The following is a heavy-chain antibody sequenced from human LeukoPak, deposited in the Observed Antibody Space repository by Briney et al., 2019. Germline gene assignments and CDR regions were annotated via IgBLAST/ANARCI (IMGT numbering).Heavy chain of an antibody. CDR2: IIPIFGTA. V-gene: IGHV1-69*01. CDR3: ARDMTPWYSSSPFSYMDV. D-gene: IGHD6-13*01. J-gene: IGHJ6*03. Sequence: SVKVSCKASGGTFSSYAISWVRQAPGQGLEWMGGIIPIFGTANYAQKFQGRVTITADESTSTAYMELSSLRSDDTAVYYCARDMTPWYSSSPFSYMDVWGKGTTVTVSS. CDR1: GGTFSSYA.